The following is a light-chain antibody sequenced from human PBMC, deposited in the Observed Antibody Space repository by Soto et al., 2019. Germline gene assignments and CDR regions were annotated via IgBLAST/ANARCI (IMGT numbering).Light chain of an antibody. Sequence: EIVLTQSPGTVSLSPGERATLSCRASQSVSSTYLAWYQQKPGQAPRLLIYGASNRATGIPDRFSGSGSGTDFTLTISRLEPEDFAVYYCQQYGSSPPFTFGQGTRLAIK. CDR3: QQYGSSPPFT. CDR1: QSVSSTY. J-gene: IGKJ5*01. V-gene: IGKV3-20*01. CDR2: GAS.